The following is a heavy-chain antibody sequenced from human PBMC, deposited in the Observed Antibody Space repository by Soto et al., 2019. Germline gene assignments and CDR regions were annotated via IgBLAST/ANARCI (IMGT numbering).Heavy chain of an antibody. J-gene: IGHJ6*02. D-gene: IGHD1-26*01. CDR3: ASGIVGATTSVMDV. Sequence: AGGSLRLSCAASGFTFDDYGMSWVRQAPGKGLEWVSGINWNGGSTGYADSVKGRFTISRDNAKNSLYLQMNSLRAEDTALYYCASGIVGATTSVMDVGGQGTTVTVS. V-gene: IGHV3-20*04. CDR2: INWNGGST. CDR1: GFTFDDYG.